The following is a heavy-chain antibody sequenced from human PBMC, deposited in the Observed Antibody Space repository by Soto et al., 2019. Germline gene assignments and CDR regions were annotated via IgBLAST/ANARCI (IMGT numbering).Heavy chain of an antibody. D-gene: IGHD3-3*01. Sequence: VGSLRLSCAASGFTFKNYWMNWVRQAPGKGLVWVPRINSDGSSTNYADSVRGRFTISRDNARNTLYLQLTSLRTEDTAVYYCARIDFWSGMDVWGRGTTVTVSS. CDR1: GFTFKNYW. CDR3: ARIDFWSGMDV. V-gene: IGHV3-74*01. CDR2: INSDGSST. J-gene: IGHJ6*02.